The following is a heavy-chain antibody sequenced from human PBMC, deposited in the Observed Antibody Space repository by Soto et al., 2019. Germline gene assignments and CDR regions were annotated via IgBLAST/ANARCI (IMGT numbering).Heavy chain of an antibody. CDR1: GFTFSSYS. CDR3: ARDTTFGGVIGGLAWDD. V-gene: IGHV3-23*01. CDR2: ISGSGGST. D-gene: IGHD3-16*02. J-gene: IGHJ4*02. Sequence: GGSLRLSCAASGFTFSSYSMSWVRQAPGKGLEWVSAISGSGGSTYYADSVKGRFTISRDNSKNKLYLQRNSLRAEDTAVYYCARDTTFGGVIGGLAWDDGGQGPVATGSS.